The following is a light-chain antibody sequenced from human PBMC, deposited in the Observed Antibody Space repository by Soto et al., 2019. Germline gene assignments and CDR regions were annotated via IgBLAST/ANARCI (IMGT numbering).Light chain of an antibody. CDR3: QQYNHWYT. Sequence: DIQMTQSPSTLSASVGDRVTITCRASENINTWLAWYQQKPGKAPKLLIYKASSLQSGVPSRFSGSGSGTQFTLTISSLQPDDLATYYCQQYNHWYTFGQGTKMEI. V-gene: IGKV1-5*03. J-gene: IGKJ2*01. CDR2: KAS. CDR1: ENINTW.